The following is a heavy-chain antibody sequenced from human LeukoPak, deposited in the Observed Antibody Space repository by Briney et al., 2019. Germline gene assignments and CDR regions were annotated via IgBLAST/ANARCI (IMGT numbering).Heavy chain of an antibody. CDR2: IHSDGTST. CDR1: GFTFTSYW. D-gene: IGHD2-21*01. V-gene: IGHV3-74*01. CDR3: ARGYSVRGDY. J-gene: IGHJ4*02. Sequence: GGSLRLSCAASGFTFTSYWMHWVRQVPGNGLVWVSRIHSDGTSTNYADSVKGRFTISRDNAKNTLYLQMNSLRVEDTAVYYCARGYSVRGDYWGQGTLVTVSS.